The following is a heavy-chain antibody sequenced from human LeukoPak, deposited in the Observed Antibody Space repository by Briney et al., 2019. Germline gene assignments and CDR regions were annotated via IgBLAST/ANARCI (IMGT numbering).Heavy chain of an antibody. CDR2: FTTAGTT. V-gene: IGHV4-61*02. CDR1: GGSISSGSYF. D-gene: IGHD3-10*01. Sequence: PSQTLSLTCTVSGGSISSGSYFWSWIRQPAGRGLEWIGRFTTAGTTNYNPSLKSRVTISVDRSKNQSSLRLNSVTAADTAVYYCTRDGMRGSGGDAFDIWGQGTMVTVSS. J-gene: IGHJ3*02. CDR3: TRDGMRGSGGDAFDI.